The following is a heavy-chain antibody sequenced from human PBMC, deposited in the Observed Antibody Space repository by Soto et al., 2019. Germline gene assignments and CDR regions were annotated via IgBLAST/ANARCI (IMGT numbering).Heavy chain of an antibody. D-gene: IGHD7-27*01. Sequence: QVQLRESGPGLVKPSETLSLTCTVCGGSISNHYWSWIRQPPGKGLEWIGYIYYNGNTNYSPSLKSRVTMSVDTSKTHISLTLSSVTAADAAVYYCARANWYSEYWGQGTLVAVSS. CDR3: ARANWYSEY. CDR2: IYYNGNT. J-gene: IGHJ4*02. V-gene: IGHV4-59*11. CDR1: GGSISNHY.